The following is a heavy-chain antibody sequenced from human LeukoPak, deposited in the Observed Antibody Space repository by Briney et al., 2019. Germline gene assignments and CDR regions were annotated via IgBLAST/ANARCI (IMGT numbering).Heavy chain of an antibody. J-gene: IGHJ3*02. Sequence: SETLSLTCTVSGGSISSGDYYWSWIRQPPGKGLEWIGYIYYSGSTNYNPSLKSRVTISVDRSKNQFSLNLSSVTTADTAVYYCARDRYSSTWYAFDIWGQGTMVTVSS. CDR3: ARDRYSSTWYAFDI. D-gene: IGHD6-13*01. CDR1: GGSISSGDYY. V-gene: IGHV4-61*08. CDR2: IYYSGST.